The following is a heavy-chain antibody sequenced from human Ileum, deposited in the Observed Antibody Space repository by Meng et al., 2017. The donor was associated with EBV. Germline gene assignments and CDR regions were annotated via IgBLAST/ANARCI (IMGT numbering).Heavy chain of an antibody. V-gene: IGHV3-11*01. J-gene: IGHJ4*02. CDR2: ISSTGSTT. D-gene: IGHD6-13*01. CDR1: GFTFSNYY. Sequence: QVTLVASGGGLVQPGGSLRLSCAASGFTFSNYYMNWIRQAPGKGLEWVSFISSTGSTTYYADSVEGRFTVSRDNAKNSLFLQMHSLRAEDTAVYYCVYSSSFHWGQGTLVTVSS. CDR3: VYSSSFH.